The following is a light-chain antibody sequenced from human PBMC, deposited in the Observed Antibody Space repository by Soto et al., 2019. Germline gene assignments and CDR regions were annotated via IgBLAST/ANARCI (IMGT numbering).Light chain of an antibody. CDR2: KVS. CDR1: QSLVHSDGIAY. CDR3: MQGTHWPFT. Sequence: VLTHSPLSLPVTLGQPASISSRSNQSLVHSDGIAYFSWFQQRLGRSPRLLIDKVSIRGSGVPARFSGSGSGTDFALNISRVEAEDVGVYYCMQGTHWPFTFGQGTRLEI. V-gene: IGKV2-30*02. J-gene: IGKJ5*01.